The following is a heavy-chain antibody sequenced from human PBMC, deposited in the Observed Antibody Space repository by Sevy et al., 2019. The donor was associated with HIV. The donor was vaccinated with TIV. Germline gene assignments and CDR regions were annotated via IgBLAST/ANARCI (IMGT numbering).Heavy chain of an antibody. CDR2: ISSGSGFR. V-gene: IGHV3-21*01. Sequence: GGSLRLSCATSGFTFSTYNMNWVRQAPGKGLEWVSSISSGSGFRFYADSVKGRFTISRDNAKNLLDLQMNSLGAEDAAVYYCAREKTILEGRYGMDVWGQGTTVTVSS. CDR1: GFTFSTYN. D-gene: IGHD3-3*01. CDR3: AREKTILEGRYGMDV. J-gene: IGHJ6*02.